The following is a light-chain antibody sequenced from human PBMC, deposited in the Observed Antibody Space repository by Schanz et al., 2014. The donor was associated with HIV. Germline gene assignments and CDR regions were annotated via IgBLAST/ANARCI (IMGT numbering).Light chain of an antibody. CDR1: QSVKSSY. CDR2: GAF. J-gene: IGKJ5*01. V-gene: IGKV3-20*01. Sequence: ENVLTQSPGTLSLSPGERATISCRASQSVKSSYLAWYQQKLGQAPRLLIYGAFRRATGIPDRFSGSGSGTEFTLTISRLEPEDFAVYYCQQYNDWPPITFGQGTRLEIK. CDR3: QQYNDWPPIT.